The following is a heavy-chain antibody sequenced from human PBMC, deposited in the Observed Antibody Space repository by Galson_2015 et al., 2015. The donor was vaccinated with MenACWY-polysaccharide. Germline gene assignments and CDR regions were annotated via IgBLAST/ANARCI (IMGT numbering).Heavy chain of an antibody. CDR2: INSNAVTT. V-gene: IGHV1-46*01. Sequence: SVKVSCKAPGYTFTSYYIHWVRQSPGQGLKGIRIINSNAVTTMHAQKLQVRVTMTRDTSTSTVYMELSSLKSEDTAVYYCARGGSGNWGPLFDSWGQGTLVAVYS. CDR3: ARGGSGNWGPLFDS. J-gene: IGHJ4*02. D-gene: IGHD7-27*01. CDR1: GYTFTSYY.